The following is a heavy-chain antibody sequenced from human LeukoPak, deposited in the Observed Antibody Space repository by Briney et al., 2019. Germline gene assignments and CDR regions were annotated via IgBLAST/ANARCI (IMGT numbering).Heavy chain of an antibody. D-gene: IGHD1-7*01. CDR3: ARHAVACGTGTTYCAFDI. Sequence: SETLSLTCTVSGGSISSSSYYWGWIRQPPGKGLEWIGSIYYSGSTYYNPSLKSRVTISVDTSKNQFSLKLSSVTAADTAVYYCARHAVACGTGTTYCAFDIWGQGTMVTVSS. CDR1: GGSISSSSYY. CDR2: IYYSGST. V-gene: IGHV4-39*01. J-gene: IGHJ3*02.